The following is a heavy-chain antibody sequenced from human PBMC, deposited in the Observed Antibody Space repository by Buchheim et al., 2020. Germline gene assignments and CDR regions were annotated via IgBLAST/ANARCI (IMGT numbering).Heavy chain of an antibody. V-gene: IGHV3-23*01. CDR3: AKVQCTGGSCYSIDY. J-gene: IGHJ4*02. CDR2: IVGSGGTT. D-gene: IGHD2-15*01. CDR1: GFTFSSYA. Sequence: EVQLLESGGGLVQPGGSLRLSCAASGFTFSSYAMSWARQAPGKGLEWVSTIVGSGGTTYYADSVKGRFNISSDNSKNTLYLQMNSLRAEDTAIHYCAKVQCTGGSCYSIDYWGQGTL.